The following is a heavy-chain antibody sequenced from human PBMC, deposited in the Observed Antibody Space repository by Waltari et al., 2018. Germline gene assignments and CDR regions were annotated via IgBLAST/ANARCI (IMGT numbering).Heavy chain of an antibody. CDR1: GLSLSTRGVG. CDR3: AHRLTWRDAFDI. CDR2: IYWDDDK. V-gene: IGHV2-5*02. J-gene: IGHJ3*02. Sequence: QITSKESGPTLVKPRQTLTLTCTFSGLSLSTRGVGLAWIRQPPGQALEWLGIIYWDDDKRYSPSLKSRLTITRDPSKNEVVLTMTNMDPVDTATYCCAHRLTWRDAFDIWGQGTMVTVSS.